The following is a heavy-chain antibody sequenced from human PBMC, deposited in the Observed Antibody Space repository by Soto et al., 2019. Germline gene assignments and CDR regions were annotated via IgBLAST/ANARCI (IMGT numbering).Heavy chain of an antibody. CDR2: IIPIIGII. J-gene: IGHJ6*02. CDR1: GGTFSTYT. V-gene: IGHV1-69*02. CDR3: AVPRRGFGYGRFVMDV. D-gene: IGHD3-10*01. Sequence: GASVKVSCKATGGTFSTYTITWVRQAPGQGLEWMGRIIPIIGIINYAQKFQGRVTISADKFTGTAYMELTGLRSDGTAVYYCAVPRRGFGYGRFVMDVWGQGTTVTVSS.